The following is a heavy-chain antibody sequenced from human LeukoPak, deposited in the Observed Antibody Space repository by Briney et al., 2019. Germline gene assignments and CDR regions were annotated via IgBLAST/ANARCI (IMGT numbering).Heavy chain of an antibody. Sequence: GGSLRLSCAASGFTFDDYAMHWVRQAPGKGLEWVSGISWNSGSIGYADSVKGRFTISRDNAKNTLYLQMGSLRVEDMAVYYCARGGSKFDYWGQGTLVTVSS. D-gene: IGHD3-10*01. CDR1: GFTFDDYA. CDR2: ISWNSGSI. V-gene: IGHV3-9*03. J-gene: IGHJ4*02. CDR3: ARGGSKFDY.